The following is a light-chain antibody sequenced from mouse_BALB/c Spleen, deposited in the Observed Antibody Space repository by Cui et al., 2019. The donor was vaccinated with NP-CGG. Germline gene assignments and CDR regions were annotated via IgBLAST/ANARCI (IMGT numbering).Light chain of an antibody. CDR2: GTN. CDR3: ALWYSNHWV. CDR1: TGAITTSNY. V-gene: IGLV1*01. J-gene: IGLJ1*01. Sequence: QAVVSQASVLTSAPGETVTLTRRSSTGAITTSNYANWVQEKPDHLFTGLIGGTNNRAPGVPARFSGSLIGDKAALTITGAQTEDEAIYFCALWYSNHWVFGGGTKLTVL.